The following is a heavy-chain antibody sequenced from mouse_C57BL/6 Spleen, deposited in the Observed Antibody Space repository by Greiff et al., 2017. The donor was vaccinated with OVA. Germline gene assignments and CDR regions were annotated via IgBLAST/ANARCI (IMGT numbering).Heavy chain of an antibody. CDR1: GYTFTDYY. J-gene: IGHJ4*01. V-gene: IGHV1-26*01. Sequence: EVQLQQSGPELVKPGASVKISCKASGYTFTDYYMHWVKQSHGKSLEWIGDINPNNGGTSYNQKFKGKATLTVDKSSSTAYMELRSLTSEDSAVYYGARNAMDYWGQGTSVTVSS. CDR2: INPNNGGT. CDR3: ARNAMDY.